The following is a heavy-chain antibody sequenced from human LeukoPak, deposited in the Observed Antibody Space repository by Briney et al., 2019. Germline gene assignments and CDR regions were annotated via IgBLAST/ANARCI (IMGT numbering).Heavy chain of an antibody. Sequence: GGSLRPSCAASGFTVSSNYMSWVRQAPGKGLEWVSVIYSGGSTYYADSVKGRFTISRDNSKNTLYLQMNSLRAEDTATYYCARDYFGSGSYALLDYWGQGTLVTVSS. CDR3: ARDYFGSGSYALLDY. J-gene: IGHJ4*02. D-gene: IGHD3-10*01. V-gene: IGHV3-66*01. CDR1: GFTVSSNY. CDR2: IYSGGST.